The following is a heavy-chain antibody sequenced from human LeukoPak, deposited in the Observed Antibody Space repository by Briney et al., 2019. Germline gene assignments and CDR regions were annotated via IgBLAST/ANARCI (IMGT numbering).Heavy chain of an antibody. CDR2: INHSGST. J-gene: IGHJ6*02. V-gene: IGHV4-34*01. Sequence: PSETLSLTCAVYGGSFSGFYWSWIRQPPGEGLEWIGEINHSGSTNSNPSLKSRVSTSVDTSKNQFSLKLSSVTAADTAVYYCARGNRLQSYYYGMDVWGQGTTVTVSS. CDR1: GGSFSGFY. D-gene: IGHD2/OR15-2a*01. CDR3: ARGNRLQSYYYGMDV.